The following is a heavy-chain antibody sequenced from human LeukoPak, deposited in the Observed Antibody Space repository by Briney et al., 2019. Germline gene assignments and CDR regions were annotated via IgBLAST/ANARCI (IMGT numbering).Heavy chain of an antibody. CDR3: ARHRSRGQGRDGYNLSHVYYFDY. Sequence: GESLKISCKGSGYSLTSYWIGWVRQTPGKGLEWMGIIYPGDSDTRYSPSFQGQVTISADKSISTAYLQWSSLKASDTAMYYCARHRSRGQGRDGYNLSHVYYFDYWGQGTLVTVSS. CDR1: GYSLTSYW. D-gene: IGHD5-24*01. CDR2: IYPGDSDT. V-gene: IGHV5-51*01. J-gene: IGHJ4*02.